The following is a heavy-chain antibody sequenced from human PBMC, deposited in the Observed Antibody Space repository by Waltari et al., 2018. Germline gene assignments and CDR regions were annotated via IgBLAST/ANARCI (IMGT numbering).Heavy chain of an antibody. J-gene: IGHJ4*02. CDR3: ARDAPSSTAFDY. V-gene: IGHV4-34*01. CDR2: INHSGST. CDR1: GGSFSGYY. Sequence: QVQLQQWGAGLLKPSETLSLPCAVYGGSFSGYYWSWIRQPPGKGLEWIGEINHSGSTNYNPSLKSRVTISVDTSKNQFSLKLSSVTAADTAVYYCARDAPSSTAFDYWGQGTLVTVSS. D-gene: IGHD6-13*01.